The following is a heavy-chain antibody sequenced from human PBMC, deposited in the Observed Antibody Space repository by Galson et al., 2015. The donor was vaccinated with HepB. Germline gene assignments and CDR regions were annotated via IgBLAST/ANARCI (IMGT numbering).Heavy chain of an antibody. Sequence: SLRLSCAASGFTFSSYWMSWVRQAPGKGLEWVANIKQDGSEKYYVDSVKGRFTISRDNAKNSLYLQMNSLRAEDTAVYYCARDGARSSIYCSSTSCYSGGRGNYYYGMDVWGQGTTVTVSS. J-gene: IGHJ6*02. CDR3: ARDGARSSIYCSSTSCYSGGRGNYYYGMDV. V-gene: IGHV3-7*03. CDR2: IKQDGSEK. D-gene: IGHD2-2*02. CDR1: GFTFSSYW.